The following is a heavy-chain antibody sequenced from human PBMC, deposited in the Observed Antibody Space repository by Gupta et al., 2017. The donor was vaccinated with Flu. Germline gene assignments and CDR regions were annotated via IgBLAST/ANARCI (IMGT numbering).Heavy chain of an antibody. D-gene: IGHD2-15*01. V-gene: IGHV3-15*01. CDR1: GFTFSNAW. CDR3: TTDSRTDIVVVVHRY. J-gene: IGHJ4*02. Sequence: EVQLVESGGGLVKPGGSLRLSCAASGFTFSNAWMSWVRQAPGKGLEWVGRIKSKTDGGTTDYAAPVKGRFTISRDDSKNTLYLQMNSLKTEDTAVYYCTTDSRTDIVVVVHRYWGQGTLVTISS. CDR2: IKSKTDGGTT.